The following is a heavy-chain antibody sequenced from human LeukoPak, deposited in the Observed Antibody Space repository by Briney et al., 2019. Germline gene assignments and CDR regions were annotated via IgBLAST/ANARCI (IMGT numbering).Heavy chain of an antibody. CDR1: GFTFSSYS. V-gene: IGHV3-21*01. Sequence: GGSLRLSCAASGFTFSSYSMNWVRQAPGKGLEWVSSISSSSSYIYYADSVKGRFTISRDNAKNSLYLQMNSPRAEDTAVYYCAKGGYCSGGSCYSQYYYYGMDVWGQGTTVTVSS. J-gene: IGHJ6*02. D-gene: IGHD2-15*01. CDR3: AKGGYCSGGSCYSQYYYYGMDV. CDR2: ISSSSSYI.